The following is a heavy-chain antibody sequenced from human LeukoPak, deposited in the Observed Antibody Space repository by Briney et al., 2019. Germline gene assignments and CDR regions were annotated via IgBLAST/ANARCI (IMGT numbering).Heavy chain of an antibody. CDR3: TTDLGITMIRGVIVY. CDR1: GFGFTNAW. D-gene: IGHD3-10*01. V-gene: IGHV3-15*01. CDR2: IKSKGDGETT. Sequence: GGPLRLSCAASGFGFTNAWMSWVRKAPGKGLEWVGRIKSKGDGETTDYAAPVRGRFTMSRDDAKATLYLQINSLITEDTAVYYCTTDLGITMIRGVIVYWGQGTLVTVSS. J-gene: IGHJ4*02.